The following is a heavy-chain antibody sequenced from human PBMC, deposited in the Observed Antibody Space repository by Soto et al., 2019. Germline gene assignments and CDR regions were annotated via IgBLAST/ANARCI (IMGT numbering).Heavy chain of an antibody. CDR1: GFTFDDYA. D-gene: IGHD2-2*01. V-gene: IGHV3-9*01. CDR3: AKDREDIVVVPAANTPLGSDAFDI. CDR2: ISWNSGSI. J-gene: IGHJ3*02. Sequence: GGSLRLSCAASGFTFDDYAMHWVRQAPGKGLEWVSGISWNSGSIGYADSVKGRFTISRDNAKNSLYLQMNSLRAEDTALYYCAKDREDIVVVPAANTPLGSDAFDIWGQGTMVTVSS.